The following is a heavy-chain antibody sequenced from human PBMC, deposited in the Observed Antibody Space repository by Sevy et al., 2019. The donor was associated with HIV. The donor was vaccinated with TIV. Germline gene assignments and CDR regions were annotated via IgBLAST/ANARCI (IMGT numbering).Heavy chain of an antibody. CDR2: IYNSGST. D-gene: IGHD3-9*01. CDR1: GGSISSSSYY. CDR3: ARQYYDILTGRNGILCGYYFDY. V-gene: IGHV4-39*01. Sequence: SETLSLTCTVSGGSISSSSYYRGWIRQTPGKGLEWIGSIYNSGSTYYNPSLKSRVTISVDTSKNQFSLKLSSVTAADTAVYYCARQYYDILTGRNGILCGYYFDYWGQGTLVTVSS. J-gene: IGHJ4*02.